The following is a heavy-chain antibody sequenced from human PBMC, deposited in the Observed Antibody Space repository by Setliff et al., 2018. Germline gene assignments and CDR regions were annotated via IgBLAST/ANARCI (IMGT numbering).Heavy chain of an antibody. J-gene: IGHJ1*01. V-gene: IGHV1-2*02. D-gene: IGHD3-10*01. Sequence: ASVKVSCKASGYTFTAYYIYWVRQAPGQGLEWMGWINPNSGGTNSAQKFQGRVTMTRDTSISTAYMELSRLRSDDTAVYYCARGLYDSGRTPFQQWGQGTLVTVSS. CDR1: GYTFTAYY. CDR3: ARGLYDSGRTPFQQ. CDR2: INPNSGGT.